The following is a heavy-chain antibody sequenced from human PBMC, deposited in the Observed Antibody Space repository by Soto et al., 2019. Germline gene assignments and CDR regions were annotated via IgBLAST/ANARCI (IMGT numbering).Heavy chain of an antibody. V-gene: IGHV1-2*04. CDR2: INPNSGGT. D-gene: IGHD2-15*01. Sequence: ASVKVSCTASGYTFTGYYMHWVRQAPGQGLEWMGWINPNSGGTNYAQKFQGWVTMTRDTSISTAYMELSRLRSDDTAVYYCARGTLNGVVAAIHYYYYGMDVWGQGTTVTVSS. J-gene: IGHJ6*02. CDR1: GYTFTGYY. CDR3: ARGTLNGVVAAIHYYYYGMDV.